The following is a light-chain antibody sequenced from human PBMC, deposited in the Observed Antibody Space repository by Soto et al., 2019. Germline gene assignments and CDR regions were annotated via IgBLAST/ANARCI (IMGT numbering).Light chain of an antibody. CDR2: DVG. Sequence: QSALAQPASVSGSPGQSITISCTGTRYDVGTYNYVSWYQHHPGQAPKLIIYDVGSRPSGVSHRFSGSKSGITASLAISGLQDEDEADYYCTSYTGDHPSFYVFGTGTKVTVL. J-gene: IGLJ1*01. V-gene: IGLV2-14*03. CDR1: RYDVGTYNY. CDR3: TSYTGDHPSFYV.